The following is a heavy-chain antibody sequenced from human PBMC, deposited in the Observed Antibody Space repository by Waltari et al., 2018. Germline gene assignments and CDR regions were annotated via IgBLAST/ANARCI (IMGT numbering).Heavy chain of an antibody. CDR1: GGSFSGSY. Sequence: QVQLQPWGAGLLKPSETLSLTCAIYGGSFSGSYWSWIRQPPGKGLEWIGEINHSGSTNYNPSLKSRVTISVDTSKNQFSLKLSSVTAADTAVYYCARLGIWKWLRIRRMGFDYWGQGTLVTVSS. V-gene: IGHV4-34*01. CDR3: ARLGIWKWLRIRRMGFDY. D-gene: IGHD5-12*01. J-gene: IGHJ4*02. CDR2: INHSGST.